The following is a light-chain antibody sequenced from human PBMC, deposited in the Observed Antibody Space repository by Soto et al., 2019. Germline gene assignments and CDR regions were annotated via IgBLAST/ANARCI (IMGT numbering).Light chain of an antibody. CDR1: RSNIGAGYD. CDR3: QSYDSSLSGSL. J-gene: IGLJ2*01. V-gene: IGLV1-40*01. CDR2: GNT. Sequence: QSVLTQPPSVFGAPGQRVTISCTGSRSNIGAGYDVHWYQQVPGTTPKLLIYGNTNRPSGVPDRFSGSKSGTSASLAITGLQAEDEADYYCQSYDSSLSGSLFGGGTKLTVL.